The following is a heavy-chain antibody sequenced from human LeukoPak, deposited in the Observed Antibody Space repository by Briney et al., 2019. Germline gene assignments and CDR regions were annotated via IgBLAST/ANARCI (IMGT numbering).Heavy chain of an antibody. CDR3: AKDHTPFRGYFDY. V-gene: IGHV3-23*01. J-gene: IGHJ4*02. D-gene: IGHD3-10*01. CDR1: GFTFSSYA. CDR2: ISGSGGST. Sequence: PGGSLRLSCAASGFTFSSYAMSWVRRAPGKGLEWVSAISGSGGSTYYADSVKGRFTISRDNSKNTLYLQMNSLRAEDTAVYYCAKDHTPFRGYFDYWGQGTLVTVSS.